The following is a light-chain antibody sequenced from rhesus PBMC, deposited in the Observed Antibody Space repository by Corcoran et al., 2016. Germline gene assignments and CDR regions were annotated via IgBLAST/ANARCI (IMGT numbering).Light chain of an antibody. J-gene: IGKJ4*01. V-gene: IGKV1-94*01. Sequence: DIQMTQSPSSLAASAGDRGTVPCRASQGINGELSWYQQKPGKAPTLLNYGAFSLQTGVSPRFSGSGSGTDYTLTLRTLQPDDIRTNCLLHDYTTASLAFSGGAKVEI. CDR2: GAF. CDR3: LHDYTTASLA. CDR1: QGINGE.